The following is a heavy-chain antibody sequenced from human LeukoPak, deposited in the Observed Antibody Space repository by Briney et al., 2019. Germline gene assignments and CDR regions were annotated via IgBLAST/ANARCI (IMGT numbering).Heavy chain of an antibody. CDR1: GGSVSSGIYY. CDR2: MFTPGTI. V-gene: IGHV4-61*02. D-gene: IGHD3-10*01. Sequence: SETLSLTCTVSGGSVSSGIYYWSWIRQPAGKGLEWIGRMFTPGTINYNPSLKSRATISLDTSKNQFSLKLSSVTAADTAVYYCARLSGRDYYFDYWGQGTLVTVSS. CDR3: ARLSGRDYYFDY. J-gene: IGHJ4*02.